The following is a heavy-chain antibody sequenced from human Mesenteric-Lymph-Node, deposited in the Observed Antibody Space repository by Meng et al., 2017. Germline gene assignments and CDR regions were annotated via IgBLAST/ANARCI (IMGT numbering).Heavy chain of an antibody. Sequence: HVQLVQSGAEVKKPGASVNVSCKASGYTFTGYYMHWVRQAPGQGLEWMGWINPNSGGTNYAQKFQGRVTMTRDTSISTAYMELSRLRSDDTAVYYCARAQQWLVPYNWFDPWGQGTLVTVSS. D-gene: IGHD6-19*01. CDR2: INPNSGGT. CDR1: GYTFTGYY. V-gene: IGHV1-2*02. CDR3: ARAQQWLVPYNWFDP. J-gene: IGHJ5*02.